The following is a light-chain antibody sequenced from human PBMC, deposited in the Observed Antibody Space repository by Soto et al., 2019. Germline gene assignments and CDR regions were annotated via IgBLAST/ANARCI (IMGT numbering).Light chain of an antibody. V-gene: IGLV1-47*01. CDR2: KSN. CDR3: ATWDDSLSGRGV. J-gene: IGLJ7*01. CDR1: SSNIGSNY. Sequence: QSVLAQPPSASGTPGQTVTISCSGSSSNIGSNYVYWYQQLPGTAPKLLIFKSNYRPSGVPDRFSGSKSGTSASLAISGLRSEDEADYYCATWDDSLSGRGVFGGGTQLTVL.